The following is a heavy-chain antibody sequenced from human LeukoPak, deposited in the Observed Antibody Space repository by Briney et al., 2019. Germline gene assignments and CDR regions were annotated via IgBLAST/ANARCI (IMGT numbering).Heavy chain of an antibody. Sequence: PSETLSLTCTVSGYSISSGYYWGWIRQPPGKGLEWIGSIFHSGSTYYNPSLKSRVTISVDTSKNQFSLKLSSVTAADTAVYYCARDDGGRWDYLGQGTLVTVSS. D-gene: IGHD4-23*01. CDR2: IFHSGST. J-gene: IGHJ4*02. V-gene: IGHV4-38-2*02. CDR3: ARDDGGRWDY. CDR1: GYSISSGYY.